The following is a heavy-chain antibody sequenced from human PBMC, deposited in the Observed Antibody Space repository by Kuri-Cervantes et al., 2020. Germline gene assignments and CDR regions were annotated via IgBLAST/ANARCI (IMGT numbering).Heavy chain of an antibody. CDR3: ARGLPHYYGSGMGSMDV. CDR1: GFTFSDYY. CDR2: ISSSGSTI. V-gene: IGHV3-11*04. J-gene: IGHJ6*02. D-gene: IGHD3-10*01. Sequence: GESLKISCAASGFTFSDYYMSWIRQAPGKGLEWVSYISSSGSTIYYADSVKGRFTISRDNAKNSLYLQMNSLRAEDTAVYYCARGLPHYYGSGMGSMDVWGQGTTVTVSS.